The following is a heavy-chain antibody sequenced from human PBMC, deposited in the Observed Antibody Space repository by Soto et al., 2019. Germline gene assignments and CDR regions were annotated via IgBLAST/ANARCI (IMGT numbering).Heavy chain of an antibody. J-gene: IGHJ6*02. CDR2: IWYDGSNK. Sequence: GGSLRLSCAASGFTFSSYGMHWVRQAPGKGLEWVAVIWYDGSNKYYADSVKGRFTISRDNSKNTLYLQMNSLRAEDTAVYYCARDGYDFWSGYNKFYYYYGMDVWGQGTTVTVSS. CDR3: ARDGYDFWSGYNKFYYYYGMDV. D-gene: IGHD3-3*01. V-gene: IGHV3-33*01. CDR1: GFTFSSYG.